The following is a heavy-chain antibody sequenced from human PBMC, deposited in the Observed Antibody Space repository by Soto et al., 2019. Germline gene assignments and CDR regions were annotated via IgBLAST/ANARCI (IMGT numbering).Heavy chain of an antibody. CDR1: GVSISSGDYY. CDR2: IYYSGST. Sequence: SETLSLTCTVSGVSISSGDYYWSWIRQPPGKGLEWIGYIYYSGSTNYNPSLKSRVTISVDTSKNQFSLKLSSVTAADTAVYYCARGSDGPWYFDYWGQGTLVTVSS. J-gene: IGHJ4*02. V-gene: IGHV4-61*08. CDR3: ARGSDGPWYFDY.